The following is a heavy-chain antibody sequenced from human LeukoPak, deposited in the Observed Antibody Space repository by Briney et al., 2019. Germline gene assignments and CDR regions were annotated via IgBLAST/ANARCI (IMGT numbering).Heavy chain of an antibody. CDR1: GFTFSSYR. Sequence: GGSLRLSCAASGFTFSSYRMNWVRQAPGKGLEWVSSISSSSSYIYYADSVKGRFTISRDNAKNSLYLQMNSLRAEDTAVYYCARGDRAKDFDSWGQGTMVTVSS. CDR2: ISSSSSYI. D-gene: IGHD5-18*01. V-gene: IGHV3-21*01. CDR3: ARGDRAKDFDS. J-gene: IGHJ3*02.